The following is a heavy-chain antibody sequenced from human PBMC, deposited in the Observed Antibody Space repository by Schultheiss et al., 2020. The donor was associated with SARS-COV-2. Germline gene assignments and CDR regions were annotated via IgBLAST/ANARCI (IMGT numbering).Heavy chain of an antibody. CDR2: INHSGST. V-gene: IGHV4-34*01. J-gene: IGHJ5*02. CDR3: ARAVGQLWLPANWFDP. D-gene: IGHD5-18*01. Sequence: SETLSLTCAVYGESFSGYYWSWIRQPPGKGLEWIGEINHSGSTNYNPSLKSRVTMSVDTSKNQFSLKLSSVTAADTAVYYCARAVGQLWLPANWFDPWGQGTLVTVSS. CDR1: GESFSGYY.